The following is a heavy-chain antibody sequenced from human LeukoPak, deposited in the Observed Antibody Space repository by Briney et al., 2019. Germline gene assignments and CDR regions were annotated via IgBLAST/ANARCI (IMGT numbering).Heavy chain of an antibody. V-gene: IGHV3-23*01. Sequence: GGSLRLSCAASGFTFSSYAMSWVRQAPGKGLEWVSAISCSGGSTYYADSVKGRFTISRDNSKNTLYLQMNSLRAEDTAVYYCAKDGEEFYDYVWGSSLYYFDYWGQGTLVTVSS. CDR1: GFTFSSYA. CDR3: AKDGEEFYDYVWGSSLYYFDY. J-gene: IGHJ4*02. CDR2: ISCSGGST. D-gene: IGHD3-16*01.